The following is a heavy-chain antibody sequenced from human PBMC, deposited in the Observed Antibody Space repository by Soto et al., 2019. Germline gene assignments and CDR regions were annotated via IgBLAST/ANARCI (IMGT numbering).Heavy chain of an antibody. V-gene: IGHV3-64D*08. CDR3: VKGGRGSSSVYYFDY. D-gene: IGHD6-6*01. CDR2: ISSNGGST. Sequence: GGSLRLSCSASGFTCSSYAMRWVRQATGKGLEYVSAISSNGGSTYYADSVKGRFTISRDNSKNTLYLQMSSLRAEDTAVYYCVKGGRGSSSVYYFDYWGQGTLLTVSS. J-gene: IGHJ4*02. CDR1: GFTCSSYA.